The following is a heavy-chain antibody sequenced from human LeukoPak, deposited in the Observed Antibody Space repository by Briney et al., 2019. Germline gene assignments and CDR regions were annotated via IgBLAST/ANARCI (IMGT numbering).Heavy chain of an antibody. CDR1: GFTFSSYA. CDR2: ISGSGGST. V-gene: IGHV3-23*01. CDR3: AKVSSYDSSGCDAFDI. D-gene: IGHD3-22*01. Sequence: GGSLRLSCAASGFTFSSYAMSWVRQAPGKGLEWVSAISGSGGSTYYADSVKGRFTISRDNSKNTLYLQMNSLRAEDTAVYYCAKVSSYDSSGCDAFDIWGQGTMVTVSS. J-gene: IGHJ3*02.